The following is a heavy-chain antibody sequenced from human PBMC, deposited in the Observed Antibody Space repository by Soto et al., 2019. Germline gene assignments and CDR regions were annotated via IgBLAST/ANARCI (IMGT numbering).Heavy chain of an antibody. J-gene: IGHJ2*01. D-gene: IGHD2-15*01. Sequence: QVQLQESGPGLVKPSQTLSLTCTVSGGSIDSDGSYWSWIRQSPGEGLEWLGYIYYSGTTYYNPSLKSRVSISLDTSKIQFSLKSSSVTAADTAIYYCASGHCFGSSCSYLDLWGRGTLVTVSS. V-gene: IGHV4-31*03. CDR2: IYYSGTT. CDR1: GGSIDSDGSY. CDR3: ASGHCFGSSCSYLDL.